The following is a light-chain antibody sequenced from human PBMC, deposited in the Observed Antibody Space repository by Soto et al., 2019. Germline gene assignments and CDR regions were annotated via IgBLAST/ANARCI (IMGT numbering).Light chain of an antibody. CDR3: QQRNDWPLT. CDR1: QRVRNY. V-gene: IGKV3-11*01. Sequence: EIVLTQSPATLSLSPGERATLSCRASQRVRNYLAWYQQKPGQAPRLLIYDASYRATAIPAPSSGRGSGTAFTLTISSLEPEDFAVYYCQQRNDWPLTFGPGTRLEIK. J-gene: IGKJ5*01. CDR2: DAS.